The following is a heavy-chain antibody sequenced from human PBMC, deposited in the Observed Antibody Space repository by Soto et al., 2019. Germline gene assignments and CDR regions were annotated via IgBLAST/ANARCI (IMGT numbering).Heavy chain of an antibody. V-gene: IGHV5-51*01. CDR3: ARIGSRYNHFDD. D-gene: IGHD2-15*01. CDR1: GYPFSSYS. J-gene: IGHJ4*01. Sequence: GASLKISCEGSGYPFSSYSIGWVRQMPGKGLEWMGIIYPDDSDTRYSPSFRGQVTISVDKSISRAYLQWSSLKASDSAMFVGARIGSRYNHFDDWGRGPLVTVPS. CDR2: IYPDDSDT.